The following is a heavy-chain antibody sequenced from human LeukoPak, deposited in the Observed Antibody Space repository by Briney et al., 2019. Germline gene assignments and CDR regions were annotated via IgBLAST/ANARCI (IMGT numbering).Heavy chain of an antibody. CDR2: IYSGGST. D-gene: IGHD3-22*01. V-gene: IGHV3-53*01. J-gene: IGHJ4*02. Sequence: GGSLRLSCAASGFTFSSYSMNWVRQAPGKGLGWVSVIYSGGSTYYADSVKGRFTISRDNSKNTLYLQMNSLRAEDTAVYYCARGYYYDSSGNPVDYWGQGTLVTVSS. CDR1: GFTFSSYS. CDR3: ARGYYYDSSGNPVDY.